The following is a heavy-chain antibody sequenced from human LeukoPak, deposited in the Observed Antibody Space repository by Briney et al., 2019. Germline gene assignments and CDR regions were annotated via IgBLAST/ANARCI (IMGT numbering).Heavy chain of an antibody. V-gene: IGHV3-21*04. CDR1: GFTFSSYS. CDR3: ARSVPDYTRFDY. CDR2: LKTNSGQV. Sequence: PGGSLRLFCAASGFTFSSYSMNWVRQAPGKGLEWVSTLKTNSGQVYHAESVRGRFTISRDNSKNTVYLQMSSLRAEDTALYYCARSVPDYTRFDYWGQGALVTVSP. J-gene: IGHJ4*02. D-gene: IGHD4-11*01.